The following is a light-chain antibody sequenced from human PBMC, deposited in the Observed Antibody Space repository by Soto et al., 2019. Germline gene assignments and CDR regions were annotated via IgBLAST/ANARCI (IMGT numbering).Light chain of an antibody. Sequence: DIQMTQSPSSLSASVGDRVIITCRASQDIRIDLGWYQQKPGKAPKRLIYAASSLQTGVPSRFSGSGSGTEFTLTISSLQPEDVAAYYCQKYNSAPLTFGGGTKVDIK. CDR1: QDIRID. CDR3: QKYNSAPLT. CDR2: AAS. J-gene: IGKJ4*01. V-gene: IGKV1-17*01.